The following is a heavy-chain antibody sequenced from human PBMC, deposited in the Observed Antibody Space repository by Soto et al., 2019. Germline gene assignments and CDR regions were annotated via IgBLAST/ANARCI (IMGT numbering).Heavy chain of an antibody. CDR2: LSDSGST. J-gene: IGHJ6*02. D-gene: IGHD2-2*01. CDR1: GGSISGYF. Sequence: PSETLSLTCTVSGGSISGYFWSWIRQPPGKGLECIGYLSDSGSTDYTPSLNSRVTISVDTSKNQSSLQLSSVTAADTAVYYCARKEYGDGLDVWGQGTTVTVSS. CDR3: ARKEYGDGLDV. V-gene: IGHV4-59*01.